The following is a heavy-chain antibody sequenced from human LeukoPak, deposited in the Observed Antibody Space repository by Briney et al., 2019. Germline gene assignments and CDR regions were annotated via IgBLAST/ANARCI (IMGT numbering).Heavy chain of an antibody. CDR2: IYSSGNT. CDR1: GGSISSYY. Sequence: SETLSLTCTVSGGSISSYYWSWIRQPPGKGLEWIGYIYSSGNTRYNPSLRSRVTMSVDTSMNQFSLKLDSVTAADTAVYYCGRAGRYCSGGSCYGENWFDPWGQGTLVTVSS. V-gene: IGHV4-59*01. CDR3: GRAGRYCSGGSCYGENWFDP. J-gene: IGHJ5*02. D-gene: IGHD2-15*01.